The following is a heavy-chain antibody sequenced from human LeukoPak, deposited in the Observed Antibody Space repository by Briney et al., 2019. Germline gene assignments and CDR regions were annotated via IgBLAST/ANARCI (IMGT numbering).Heavy chain of an antibody. V-gene: IGHV3-15*01. Sequence: PGGSLRLSCAASGFTFSNAWMSWVRQAPGKGLEWVGRIKSKTDGGTTDYAAPVKGRFTISRDDSKNTLYLQMNSLKTEDTAVYYCTTGYGDYGDFDYWGQGTLVTVSS. CDR2: IKSKTDGGTT. J-gene: IGHJ4*02. D-gene: IGHD4-17*01. CDR3: TTGYGDYGDFDY. CDR1: GFTFSNAW.